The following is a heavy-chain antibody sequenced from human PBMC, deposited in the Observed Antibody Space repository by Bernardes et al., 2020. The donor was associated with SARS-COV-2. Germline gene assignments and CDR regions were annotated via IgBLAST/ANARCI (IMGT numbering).Heavy chain of an antibody. CDR2: IYYSG. D-gene: IGHD3-10*01. J-gene: IGHJ4*02. CDR1: GASISNVNYY. V-gene: IGHV4-39*01. CDR3: ARLLFGELLFYPDY. Sequence: TLSLTCTVSGASISNVNYYWGWIRQPPGKGLECIGSIYYSGNVVIKSRVTISVDTSKNQFSLKLSSVTAADTAVYYCARLLFGELLFYPDYWGQGTLVTVSS.